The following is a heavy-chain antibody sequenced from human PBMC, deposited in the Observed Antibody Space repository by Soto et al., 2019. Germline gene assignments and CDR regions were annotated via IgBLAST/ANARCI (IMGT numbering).Heavy chain of an antibody. CDR2: IWYDGSLQ. CDR1: GFSFENYG. Sequence: QVQMVESGGGVVQPGRSLRLSCAASGFSFENYGMHWVRQAPGRGLEWVAIIWYDGSLQYYAAAVKGRFTISRDNSKNRLYLEMNSLRAEDTAVYYCANLWGDGYNLGQDYNGMDVWGRGTTVIVS. V-gene: IGHV3-33*06. D-gene: IGHD5-12*01. CDR3: ANLWGDGYNLGQDYNGMDV. J-gene: IGHJ6*02.